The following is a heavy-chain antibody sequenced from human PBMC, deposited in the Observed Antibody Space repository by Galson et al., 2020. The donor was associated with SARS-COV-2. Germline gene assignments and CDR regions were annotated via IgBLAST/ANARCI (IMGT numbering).Heavy chain of an antibody. CDR3: AKDRGNDYGDQLDF. CDR1: GFTFSRYA. CDR2: ISGGGGST. Sequence: GESLKISCADSGFTFSRYAMAWVRQAPGKGLEWVSGISGGGGSTYYADSVKGRFTISRDISQNTVYLQMSSLRAEDTAVYYCAKDRGNDYGDQLDFWGQGTQVTVSS. V-gene: IGHV3-23*01. D-gene: IGHD4-17*01. J-gene: IGHJ4*02.